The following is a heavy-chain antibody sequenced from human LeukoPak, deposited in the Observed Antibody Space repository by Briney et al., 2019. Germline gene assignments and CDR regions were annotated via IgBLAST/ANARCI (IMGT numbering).Heavy chain of an antibody. CDR3: AKKPVVTATPGWYFDL. Sequence: GGSLRLSCATSGFIFNSYAMGWVRQAPGQGLEWVSAISGVGGSTYYTDSVKGRFTISRDNSKNTLYLQMNSQRAEDTAVYYCAKKPVVTATPGWYFDLWGRGTLVTVSS. J-gene: IGHJ2*01. D-gene: IGHD2-21*02. V-gene: IGHV3-23*01. CDR1: GFIFNSYA. CDR2: ISGVGGST.